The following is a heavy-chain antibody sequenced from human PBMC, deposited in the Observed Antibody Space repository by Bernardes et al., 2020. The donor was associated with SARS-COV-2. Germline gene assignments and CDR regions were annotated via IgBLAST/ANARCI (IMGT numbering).Heavy chain of an antibody. CDR3: AKDSEGGANWGSGADS. D-gene: IGHD7-27*01. CDR1: GFIFSDFC. Sequence: GGSLSLSCAASGFIFSDFCMHWVRPAPSKGLEWVAVISYDGSKIDYADSVKGRFTISRDNSKNTLYLQTNSLRAEDTAVYYCAKDSEGGANWGSGADSWGQGTLVSVSS. V-gene: IGHV3-30*18. J-gene: IGHJ4*02. CDR2: ISYDGSKI.